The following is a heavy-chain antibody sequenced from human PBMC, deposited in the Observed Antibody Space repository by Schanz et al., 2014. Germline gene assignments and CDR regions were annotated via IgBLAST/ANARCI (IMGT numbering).Heavy chain of an antibody. CDR1: GFNFSSYS. V-gene: IGHV3-21*01. Sequence: VQLVESGGGLVKPGGSLRLSCAASGFNFSSYSLNWVRQAPGKGLEWVSSISYGTSYIYYADSAKGRFTISRDNSKNTLYLQMNSLRAEDTALYYCARDRRNADLDYWGQGTLVTVSS. CDR3: ARDRRNADLDY. CDR2: ISYGTSYI. D-gene: IGHD1-1*01. J-gene: IGHJ4*02.